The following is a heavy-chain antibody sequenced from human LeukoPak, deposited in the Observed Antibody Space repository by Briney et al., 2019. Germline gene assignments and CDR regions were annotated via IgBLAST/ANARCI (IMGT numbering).Heavy chain of an antibody. Sequence: GGSLRLPCAASGFTFSDFYMSWIRQAPEKGLEWVSYISSGGNYTKYAVSVNGRFTMFRDNTKNSLYLQMNSLRAEGTAVYYCTTGTWIQLWLADYWGQGTLVTVSS. D-gene: IGHD5-18*01. V-gene: IGHV3-11*05. CDR2: ISSGGNYT. J-gene: IGHJ4*02. CDR1: GFTFSDFY. CDR3: TTGTWIQLWLADY.